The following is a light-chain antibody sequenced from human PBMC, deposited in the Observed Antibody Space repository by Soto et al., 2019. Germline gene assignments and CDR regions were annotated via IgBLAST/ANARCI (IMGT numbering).Light chain of an antibody. CDR1: QMVSNN. Sequence: EVGMTQSPSTLSVSPGERATLSCGAGQMVSNNLAWYQQKPGQAPRLLIYGASTRATGLPGRFSGSGSGTEFTLTISSLQSEDFAVYYCQQYNKWPITFGQGTRLEI. CDR3: QQYNKWPIT. CDR2: GAS. V-gene: IGKV3-15*01. J-gene: IGKJ5*01.